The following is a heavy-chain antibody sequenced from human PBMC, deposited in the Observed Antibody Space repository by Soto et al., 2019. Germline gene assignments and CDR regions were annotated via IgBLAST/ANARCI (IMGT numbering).Heavy chain of an antibody. J-gene: IGHJ4*02. D-gene: IGHD6-13*01. V-gene: IGHV2-5*02. CDR3: APTPPYRYSSSWYPSFDY. CDR1: GFSLSTSGVG. CDR2: IYWDDDK. Sequence: QITLKESGPTLVKPTQPLTLTCTFSGFSLSTSGVGVGWIRQPPGKALEWLALIYWDDDKRYRPSLKSRLTITRDTTQNQVALRMTNMDPVDTATYYCAPTPPYRYSSSWYPSFDYWGQGTLVTVSS.